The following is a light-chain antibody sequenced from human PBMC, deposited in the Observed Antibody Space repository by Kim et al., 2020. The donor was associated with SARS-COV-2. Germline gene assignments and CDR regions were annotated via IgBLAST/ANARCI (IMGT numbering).Light chain of an antibody. Sequence: EIVMTQSPATLSVSPGERATLSCRASQSVSTSLAWYQQKHGQAPRLLIYGASTRATGIPARFSGSGSGTEFTLTISSLQSEDFAVYTCQHYSTTPRTCGGGTKVDIK. J-gene: IGKJ4*01. V-gene: IGKV3-15*01. CDR3: QHYSTTPRT. CDR2: GAS. CDR1: QSVSTS.